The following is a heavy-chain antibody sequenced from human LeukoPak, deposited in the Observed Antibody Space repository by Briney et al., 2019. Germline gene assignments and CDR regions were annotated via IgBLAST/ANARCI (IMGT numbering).Heavy chain of an antibody. V-gene: IGHV4-59*11. CDR1: GGSIASHY. J-gene: IGHJ2*01. CDR2: VYYDGHT. D-gene: IGHD3-10*01. Sequence: SGTLSLTCTVSGGSIASHYWSWIRQPPGKGLEWIGYVYYDGHTSYNPSLKSRLTISLDTSKNQFSLRLASVTAADTALYYCVRCGSYYIQALWGRGTLVTVSS. CDR3: VRCGSYYIQAL.